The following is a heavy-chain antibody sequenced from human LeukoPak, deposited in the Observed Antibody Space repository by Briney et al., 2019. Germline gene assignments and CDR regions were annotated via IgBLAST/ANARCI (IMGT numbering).Heavy chain of an antibody. CDR1: GFTFSSYW. V-gene: IGHV3-7*03. J-gene: IGHJ4*02. D-gene: IGHD1-7*01. CDR3: ARDTGTYYFAY. CDR2: IKQDGSEK. Sequence: GESLRLSCAASGFTFSSYWMSWVRQAPGKGLEWVANIKQDGSEKYYVDSVKGRFTISRDNAKNSLYLQMNSLRAEDTAVYYCARDTGTYYFAYWGQGTLVTVSS.